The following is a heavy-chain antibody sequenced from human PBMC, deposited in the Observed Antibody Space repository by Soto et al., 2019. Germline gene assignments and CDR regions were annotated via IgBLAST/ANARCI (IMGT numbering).Heavy chain of an antibody. CDR3: ARKVLGSTSRPDWWYFDL. Sequence: EVQLLESGGGLVQPVGSLRLSCVGSGFTFINYAMNWVRQTPGKGLEWVSTISGGGDRTFDADTAKGRFTISRDNSKNTVNLEMNSLRADDTAVYYCARKVLGSTSRPDWWYFDLWGRGTLVTVSS. CDR2: ISGGGDRT. CDR1: GFTFINYA. J-gene: IGHJ2*01. V-gene: IGHV3-23*01. D-gene: IGHD2-2*01.